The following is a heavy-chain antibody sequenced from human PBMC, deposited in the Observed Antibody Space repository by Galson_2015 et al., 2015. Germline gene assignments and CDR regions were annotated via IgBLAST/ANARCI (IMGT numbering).Heavy chain of an antibody. D-gene: IGHD3-10*01. V-gene: IGHV3-23*01. J-gene: IGHJ4*02. CDR2: ISGSGGST. Sequence: SLRLSCAASGFTFSSYAMSWVRQAPGKGLEWVSAISGSGGSTYYADSVKGRFTISRDNSKNTLYLQMNSLRAEDTAVYYCAKEPRDGLWIGELFPYYFDYWVQGTLVPVSS. CDR3: AKEPRDGLWIGELFPYYFDY. CDR1: GFTFSSYA.